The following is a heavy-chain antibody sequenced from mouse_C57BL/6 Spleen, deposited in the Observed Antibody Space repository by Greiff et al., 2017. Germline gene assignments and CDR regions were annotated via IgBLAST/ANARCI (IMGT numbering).Heavy chain of an antibody. CDR1: GFTFSSYG. Sequence: EVHLVQSGGDLVKPGGSLKLSCAASGFTFSSYGMYWVRQTPDKRLEWVATISRGGSYTYYTESVKGRFTISRDNAKNTRYLQMSSLRSEDTAMAYCSRPVTGRGFFDVWGTGTPVTVSA. CDR3: SRPVTGRGFFDV. CDR2: ISRGGSYT. V-gene: IGHV5-6*01. D-gene: IGHD4-1*01. J-gene: IGHJ1*03.